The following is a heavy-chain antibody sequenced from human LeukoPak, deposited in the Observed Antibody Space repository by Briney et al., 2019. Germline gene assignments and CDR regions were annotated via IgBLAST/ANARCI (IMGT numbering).Heavy chain of an antibody. J-gene: IGHJ6*03. Sequence: PSETLSLTCTISGGSVSDYYWSWIRQSPGKGLEWIGYIYHTGSTNYNPSLKSRVTMSVDTSKNQFSLKLSSVTAADTAVYYCAREIPSPYYYYYYMDVWGKGTTVTISS. V-gene: IGHV4-59*02. D-gene: IGHD2-2*01. CDR3: AREIPSPYYYYYYMDV. CDR2: IYHTGST. CDR1: GGSVSDYY.